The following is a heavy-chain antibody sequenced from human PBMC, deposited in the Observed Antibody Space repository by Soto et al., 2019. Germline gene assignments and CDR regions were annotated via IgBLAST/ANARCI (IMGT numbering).Heavy chain of an antibody. Sequence: SETLSLTCTVSGGSISSYYWSWIRQPPGKGLEWIGYIYYSGSTNYNPSLKSRVTISVNTSKNQFSLKLTSVTAADTAVYYCARVSFDILTGYYAPHYYYGMDVWGQGTTVT. J-gene: IGHJ6*02. CDR3: ARVSFDILTGYYAPHYYYGMDV. CDR2: IYYSGST. CDR1: GGSISSYY. D-gene: IGHD3-9*01. V-gene: IGHV4-59*01.